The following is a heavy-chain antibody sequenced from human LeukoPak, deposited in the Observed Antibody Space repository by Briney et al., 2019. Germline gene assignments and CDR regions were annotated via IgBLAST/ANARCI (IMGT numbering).Heavy chain of an antibody. CDR2: ISSGGTYK. V-gene: IGHV3-21*01. J-gene: IGHJ4*02. CDR1: GFTFSDYT. D-gene: IGHD3-10*01. Sequence: GGSLRLSCAASGFTFSDYTMNWVRQAPGKGLEWVSSISSGGTYKYYADSVKGRFTISRDNSKNTLYLQMNSLRAEDTAVYYCAKDQGPYGSGSYLPPDNFDYWGQGTLVTVSS. CDR3: AKDQGPYGSGSYLPPDNFDY.